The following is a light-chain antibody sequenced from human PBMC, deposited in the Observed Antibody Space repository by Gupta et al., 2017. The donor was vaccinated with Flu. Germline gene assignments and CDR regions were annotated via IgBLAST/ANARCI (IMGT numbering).Light chain of an antibody. V-gene: IGKV2-28*01. Sequence: DIVMTQSPLSLPVTPGEPASISCRSSQSLVYSNGYNYLDWYLQKPGQPPQLLIYLGSNRASGVPDRFSGSGSGTDFTLKISRVEAEDVGVYYCVQALQAPSTFGQGTKLEIK. CDR2: LGS. CDR3: VQALQAPST. J-gene: IGKJ2*01. CDR1: QSLVYSNGYNY.